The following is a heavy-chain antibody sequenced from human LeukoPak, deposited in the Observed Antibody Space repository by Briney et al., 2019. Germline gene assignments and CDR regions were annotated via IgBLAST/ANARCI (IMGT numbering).Heavy chain of an antibody. J-gene: IGHJ4*02. V-gene: IGHV3-23*01. Sequence: GGSLRLSCTVSGFTLSSYEMSWIRQAPGKGLEWVSSIDYSGGSSYYADSVRGRFTISRDNSKNTLYLQMNSPRAEDTAVYYCARRCGSGGSCHSFDYWGQGTLVTVSS. CDR2: IDYSGGSS. CDR1: GFTLSSYE. D-gene: IGHD2-15*01. CDR3: ARRCGSGGSCHSFDY.